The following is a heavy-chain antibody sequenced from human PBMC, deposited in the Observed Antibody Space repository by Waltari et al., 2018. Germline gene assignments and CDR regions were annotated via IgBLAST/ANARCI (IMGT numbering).Heavy chain of an antibody. CDR1: GGSIRRRGYY. Sequence: QVQLQESGPGLVKPSQTLSLTCTVSGGSIRRRGYYWSRIRQHPGKGLEWIGYIYYSGSTYYNPSLKSRVTISVDTSKNQFSLKLSSVTAADTAVYYCARALGELPGPCAFDIWGQGTMVTVSS. CDR2: IYYSGST. V-gene: IGHV4-31*03. CDR3: ARALGELPGPCAFDI. D-gene: IGHD1-26*01. J-gene: IGHJ3*02.